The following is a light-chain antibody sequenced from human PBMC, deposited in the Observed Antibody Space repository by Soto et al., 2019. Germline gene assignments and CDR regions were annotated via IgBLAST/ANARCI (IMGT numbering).Light chain of an antibody. Sequence: EIVMTQSPATLSVSPGERAVLSCRARQSVGSALAWHQQKPGQAPRLLIHGASTRATGVPARFSGSGSGTEFTLTISSLQSEDFAVYYCQQYSDWPPMYTFGQGTKLDIK. V-gene: IGKV3-15*01. CDR3: QQYSDWPPMYT. J-gene: IGKJ2*01. CDR1: QSVGSA. CDR2: GAS.